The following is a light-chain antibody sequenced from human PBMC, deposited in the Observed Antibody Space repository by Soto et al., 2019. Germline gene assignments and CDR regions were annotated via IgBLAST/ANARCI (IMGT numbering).Light chain of an antibody. V-gene: IGKV3-15*01. Sequence: EIVMTQSPATLSVSPGEGATLSCRASQSVSTNLAWYQQKPGQGPRLLIYDASIRATGIPARFRGSGSGTEFTLTISSLQAEDFALYYCQQCNNWPYTFGQGTKLDIK. CDR2: DAS. J-gene: IGKJ2*01. CDR3: QQCNNWPYT. CDR1: QSVSTN.